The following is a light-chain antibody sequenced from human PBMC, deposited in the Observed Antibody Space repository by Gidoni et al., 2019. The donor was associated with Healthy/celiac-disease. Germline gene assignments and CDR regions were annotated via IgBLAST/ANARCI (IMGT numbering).Light chain of an antibody. CDR1: QSVSSY. CDR3: QQRSNFYP. J-gene: IGKJ4*01. CDR2: DAS. V-gene: IGKV3-11*01. Sequence: ELVLTQSPATLSLSPGERATLSCRASQSVSSYLAWYQQKPGQAPRLLIYDASNRATGIPARFSGSGSGTDFTLTISSLEPEDFAVYYCQQRSNFYPFGGGTKVEIK.